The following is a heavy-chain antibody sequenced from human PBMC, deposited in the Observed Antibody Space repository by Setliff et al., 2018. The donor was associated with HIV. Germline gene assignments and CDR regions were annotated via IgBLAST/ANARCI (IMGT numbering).Heavy chain of an antibody. CDR1: GFLFRTYN. Sequence: SCVASGFLFRTYNMHWVRQAPGKGLEWVASLSSDGRYIYDADSVRGRFTISREDAKTSLYLQMYSLRVEDTAIYYCARDRASSGYYSQFDYWGQGSMVTVSS. D-gene: IGHD3-22*01. J-gene: IGHJ4*02. CDR3: ARDRASSGYYSQFDY. CDR2: LSSDGRYI. V-gene: IGHV3-21*06.